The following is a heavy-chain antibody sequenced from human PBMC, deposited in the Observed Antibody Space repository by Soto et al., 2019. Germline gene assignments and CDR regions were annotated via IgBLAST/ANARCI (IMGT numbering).Heavy chain of an antibody. V-gene: IGHV3-21*01. J-gene: IGHJ4*02. D-gene: IGHD3-16*01. CDR3: ARDLFLAYYDYVWGSSHDY. CDR2: ISSSSSYI. Sequence: AGGSLRLSCAASGFTFSSYSMNWVRQAPGKGLEWVSSISSSSSYIYYADSVKGRFTISRDNAKNSLYLQMNSLRAEDTAVYYCARDLFLAYYDYVWGSSHDYWGQGTLVTVSS. CDR1: GFTFSSYS.